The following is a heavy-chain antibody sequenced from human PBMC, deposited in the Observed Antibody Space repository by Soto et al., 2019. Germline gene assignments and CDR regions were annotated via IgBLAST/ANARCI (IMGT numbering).Heavy chain of an antibody. V-gene: IGHV1-46*01. Sequence: GASVKVSCKASGYTFTSYYMHWVRQAPGQGLEWMGIINPSGGSTSYAQKFQGRVTMTRDTSTSTVYMELSSLRSEDTAVYYCARAGAAAGSPDNWFDPWGQGTLVTVSS. D-gene: IGHD6-13*01. CDR3: ARAGAAAGSPDNWFDP. CDR1: GYTFTSYY. CDR2: INPSGGST. J-gene: IGHJ5*02.